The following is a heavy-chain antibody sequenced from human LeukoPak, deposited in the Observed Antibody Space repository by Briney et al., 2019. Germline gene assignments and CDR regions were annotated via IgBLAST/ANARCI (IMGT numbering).Heavy chain of an antibody. Sequence: LPGGSLRLSCAASGFTFSSYGMRWVRQTPGKGLEWVSAISGSGGTTYYADSVKGRFTISRDNAKNSLYLQMNSLRAEDTALYYCAKGDYYDSSGYLSWGQGTLVTVSS. CDR1: GFTFSSYG. J-gene: IGHJ4*02. D-gene: IGHD3-22*01. V-gene: IGHV3-23*01. CDR3: AKGDYYDSSGYLS. CDR2: ISGSGGTT.